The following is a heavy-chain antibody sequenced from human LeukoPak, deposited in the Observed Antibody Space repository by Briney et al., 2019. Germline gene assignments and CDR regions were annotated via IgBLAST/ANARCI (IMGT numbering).Heavy chain of an antibody. V-gene: IGHV1-8*01. CDR1: GYTFTSHD. CDR2: MNPNSGNT. D-gene: IGHD3-16*02. CDR3: ARGPLVRLPSSFDP. J-gene: IGHJ5*02. Sequence: ASVKVSCKASGYTFTSHDINWVRPATGQGLEWMGWMNPNSGNTGSAQRFQGRVTMTRDTSRSKAYMELRSLTSEDTAVYYCARGPLVRLPSSFDPWGQGTLVTVSS.